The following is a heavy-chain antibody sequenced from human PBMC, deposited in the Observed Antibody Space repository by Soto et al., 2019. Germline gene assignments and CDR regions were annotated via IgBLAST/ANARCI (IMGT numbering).Heavy chain of an antibody. CDR1: GDSVSSKSAA. D-gene: IGHD6-19*01. J-gene: IGHJ4*02. CDR2: TYYRSKWYN. Sequence: SQTLSLACAISGDSVSSKSAAWDLIRQSPSRGLEWLGRTYYRSKWYNDYAVSVKSRITINPDTSKNQFSLQLNSVTPEDTAVYSCASDLSFSGRALDGTLDYWRQVTLVTVS. CDR3: ASDLSFSGRALDGTLDY. V-gene: IGHV6-1*01.